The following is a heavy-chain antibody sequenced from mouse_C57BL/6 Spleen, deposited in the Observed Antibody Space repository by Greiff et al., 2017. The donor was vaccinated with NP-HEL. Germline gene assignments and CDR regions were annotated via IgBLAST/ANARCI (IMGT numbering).Heavy chain of an antibody. D-gene: IGHD1-1*01. CDR2: ISDGGSYT. CDR1: GFTFSSYA. CDR3: ARGTYGSSYFDY. J-gene: IGHJ2*01. V-gene: IGHV5-4*01. Sequence: EVQLQQSGGGLVKPGGSLKLSCAASGFTFSSYAMSWVRQTPEKRLEWVATISDGGSYTYYPDNVKGRFTISRDNAKNNLYLQMSHLKSEDTAMYYCARGTYGSSYFDYWGQGTTLTVSS.